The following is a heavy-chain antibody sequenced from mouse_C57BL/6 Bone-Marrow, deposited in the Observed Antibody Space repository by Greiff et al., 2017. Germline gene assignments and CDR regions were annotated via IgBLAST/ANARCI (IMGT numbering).Heavy chain of an antibody. Sequence: QVQLQQPGAELVKPGASVKMSCKASGYTFTSYWITWVKQRPGQGLEWIGDIYPGSGSTNYNEKFKSKATLTVDTSSSTASMQLSSLTSEDSAVYYCARRATVVSPAWFAYWGQGTLVTVSA. V-gene: IGHV1-55*01. CDR3: ARRATVVSPAWFAY. J-gene: IGHJ3*01. D-gene: IGHD1-1*01. CDR2: IYPGSGST. CDR1: GYTFTSYW.